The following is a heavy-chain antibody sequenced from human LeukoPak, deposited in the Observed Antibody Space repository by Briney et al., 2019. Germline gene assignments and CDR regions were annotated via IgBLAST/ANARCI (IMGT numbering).Heavy chain of an antibody. V-gene: IGHV1-18*01. J-gene: IGHJ4*02. CDR2: ISAYNGNT. D-gene: IGHD4-17*01. CDR3: ARDDYGDYPYYFDY. CDR1: GYTSTSYG. Sequence: ASVKVSCKASGYTSTSYGISWVRQAPGQGLEWMGWISAYNGNTNYAQKLQGRVTMTTDTSTSTAYMELRSLRSDDTTVYYCARDDYGDYPYYFDYWGQGTLVTVSS.